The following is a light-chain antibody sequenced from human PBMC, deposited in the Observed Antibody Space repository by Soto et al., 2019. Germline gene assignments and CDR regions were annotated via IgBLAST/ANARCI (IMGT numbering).Light chain of an antibody. CDR1: QTVKTY. CDR3: QQTSTTPGT. Sequence: DVQMTQSPSSLSASVGDSVTITCRSSQTVKTYLNWYQHKPGKAPQLLIYASARLQTGVASRFRCSGSGTYFSLTISSLQPEDFATSYCQQTSTTPGTFGQGTKVQIK. V-gene: IGKV1-39*01. J-gene: IGKJ1*01. CDR2: ASA.